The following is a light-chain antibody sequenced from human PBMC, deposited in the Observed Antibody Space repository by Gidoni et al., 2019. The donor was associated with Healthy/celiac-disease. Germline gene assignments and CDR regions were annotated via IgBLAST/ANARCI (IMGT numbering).Light chain of an antibody. CDR3: SSYTSSSTLV. CDR2: EVS. V-gene: IGLV2-14*01. J-gene: IGLJ2*01. Sequence: QSALTQPASVSGPPGQSITISCTGTSSDVGAYNYVSWYQQHPGKAPKLMIYEVSSRPPGVSNRFSGSTSGNTASLTIAGLQAEDEADYYCSSYTSSSTLVFGGGTKLTVL. CDR1: SSDVGAYNY.